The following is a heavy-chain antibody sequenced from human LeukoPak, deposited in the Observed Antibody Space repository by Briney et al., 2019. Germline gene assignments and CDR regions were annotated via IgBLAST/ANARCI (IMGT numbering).Heavy chain of an antibody. CDR3: ARSEIYCNNGFCYREPCDY. J-gene: IGHJ4*02. D-gene: IGHD2-8*01. V-gene: IGHV1-2*02. CDR1: GYVFTDYY. CDR2: INPYSGGT. Sequence: ASVKVSCKASGYVFTDYYIHWVRQAPGQGLEWMGWINPYSGGTNYAQKFRGRVTMTRDTSVSTAYVDLSRLTSDDTAVYYCARSEIYCNNGFCYREPCDYRGQGTLVTVSS.